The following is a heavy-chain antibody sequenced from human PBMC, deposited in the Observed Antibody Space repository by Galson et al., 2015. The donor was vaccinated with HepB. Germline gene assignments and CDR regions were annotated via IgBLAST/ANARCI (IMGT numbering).Heavy chain of an antibody. CDR2: ISSSSSYT. D-gene: IGHD5-18*01. CDR1: GFTFSDYY. CDR3: ARARGGYSYGYGGSYYHYGMDV. Sequence: SLRLSCAASGFTFSDYYMSWLRQAPGKGLEWVSYISSSSSYTNYADSVKGRFTISRDNAKNSLYLQMNSLRAEDTAVYYCARARGGYSYGYGGSYYHYGMDVWGRGTTVAVSS. V-gene: IGHV3-11*06. J-gene: IGHJ6*02.